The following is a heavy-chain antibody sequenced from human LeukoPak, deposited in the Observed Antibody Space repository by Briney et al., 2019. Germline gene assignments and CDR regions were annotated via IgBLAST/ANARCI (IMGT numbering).Heavy chain of an antibody. D-gene: IGHD3-22*01. CDR2: IYHSGST. V-gene: IGHV4-30-2*01. Sequence: PSETLPLTCAVSGGSISSGGYSWSWIRQPPGKGLEWIGYIYHSGSTYYNPSLKSRVTISVDRSKNQFSLKLSSVTAADTAVYYCARGPLEYDSSGYYPYYFDYWGQGTLVTVSS. J-gene: IGHJ4*02. CDR1: GGSISSGGYS. CDR3: ARGPLEYDSSGYYPYYFDY.